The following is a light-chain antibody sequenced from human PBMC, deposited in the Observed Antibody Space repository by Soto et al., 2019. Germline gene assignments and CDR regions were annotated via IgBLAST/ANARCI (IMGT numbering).Light chain of an antibody. J-gene: IGKJ5*01. Sequence: EIVLTQSPATLSVSPGERATLSCRASQSIGSNLAWYQQKPGQAPRLLIYGASTRATGIPGRFSGSGSGTEFTLTIDSLQSEDFAVYYCQQYYKWPPITFDQGTRLEI. V-gene: IGKV3-15*01. CDR1: QSIGSN. CDR2: GAS. CDR3: QQYYKWPPIT.